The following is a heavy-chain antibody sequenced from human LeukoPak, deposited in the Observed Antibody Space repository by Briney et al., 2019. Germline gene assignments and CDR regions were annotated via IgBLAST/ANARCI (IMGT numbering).Heavy chain of an antibody. CDR2: INHSGST. CDR1: GGSFSGYY. Sequence: PSETLSLTCAVYGGSFSGYYWSWIRKPPGKGLEWIGEINHSGSTNYNPSLKSRVTISVDTSKNQFSLKLSSVTAADTAVYYCARGSLGIAAAGSYYYYGMDVWGQGTTVTVSS. CDR3: ARGSLGIAAAGSYYYYGMDV. D-gene: IGHD6-13*01. J-gene: IGHJ6*02. V-gene: IGHV4-34*01.